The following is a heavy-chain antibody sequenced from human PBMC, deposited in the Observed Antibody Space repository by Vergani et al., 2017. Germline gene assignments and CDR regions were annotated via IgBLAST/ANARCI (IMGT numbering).Heavy chain of an antibody. V-gene: IGHV3-23*01. CDR1: GFTFSSHA. CDR2: ISGSGGST. J-gene: IGHJ1*01. D-gene: IGHD3-22*01. CDR3: AKAPQYYYDSEGYFQH. Sequence: EVQLLESGGGLVQPGGSLRLSCAASGFTFSSHAMSWVRQAPGKGLEWVSAISGSGGSTYYADSVKGRFTISRDNAKNTLYLQMNSLRAEDTAVYYWAKAPQYYYDSEGYFQHWGQGTLVTVSS.